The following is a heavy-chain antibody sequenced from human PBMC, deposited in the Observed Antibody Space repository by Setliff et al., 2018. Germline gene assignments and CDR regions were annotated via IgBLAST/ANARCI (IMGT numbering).Heavy chain of an antibody. CDR3: ARGDVYSGSDYHFDY. Sequence: ASVKVSCKASGDTSTTYAIHWVRQAPGQGLEWMGWINAGNGNIRYSQNFQGRVTITRHTSASTAYMELSSLTSEDTAIYYCARGDVYSGSDYHFDYWGQGTRVTVSS. CDR1: GDTSTTYA. D-gene: IGHD1-26*01. J-gene: IGHJ4*02. CDR2: INAGNGNI. V-gene: IGHV1-3*01.